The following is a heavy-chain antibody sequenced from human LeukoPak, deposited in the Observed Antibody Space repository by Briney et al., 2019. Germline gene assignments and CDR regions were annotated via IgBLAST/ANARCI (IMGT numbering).Heavy chain of an antibody. CDR2: INRDGSEK. CDR1: GLTFNTYW. Sequence: PGGSLRLSCAASGLTFNTYWMTWVRQAPGKGRDWVANINRDGSEKNYVGSVRGRFTMSRDNTKDSLYLQMNSLTVEDTAVYYCGRGPGYRSDYWGQGTLVTVSS. V-gene: IGHV3-7*05. D-gene: IGHD5-12*01. CDR3: GRGPGYRSDY. J-gene: IGHJ4*02.